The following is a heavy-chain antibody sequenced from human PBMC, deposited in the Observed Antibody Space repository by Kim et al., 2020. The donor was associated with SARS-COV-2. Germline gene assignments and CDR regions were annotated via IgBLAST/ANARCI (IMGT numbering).Heavy chain of an antibody. CDR2: ISYDGSNK. V-gene: IGHV3-30*04. CDR3: ARDYVRWIGTGGGDAAGY. J-gene: IGHJ4*02. CDR1: GFTFSSYA. D-gene: IGHD3-16*01. Sequence: GGSLRLSCAASGFTFSSYAMHWVRQAPGKGLEWVAVISYDGSNKYYVDSVKGRFTISRDNSKNTLYLQMNSLRAEDTAVYYCARDYVRWIGTGGGDAAGYWGQGTLVTVSS.